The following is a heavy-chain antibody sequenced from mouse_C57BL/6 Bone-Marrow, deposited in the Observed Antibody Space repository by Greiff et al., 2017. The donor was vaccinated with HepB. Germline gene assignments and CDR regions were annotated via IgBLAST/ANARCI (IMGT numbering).Heavy chain of an antibody. CDR2: IYPGDGDT. J-gene: IGHJ4*01. Sequence: VQLQESGPELVKPGASVKISCKASGYAFSSSWMNWVKQRPGKGLEWIGRIYPGDGDTNYNGKFKGKATLTADKSSSTAYMQLSSLTSEDSAVYFCARTSGSSYNYAMDYWGQGTSVTVSS. CDR3: ARTSGSSYNYAMDY. V-gene: IGHV1-82*01. D-gene: IGHD1-1*01. CDR1: GYAFSSSW.